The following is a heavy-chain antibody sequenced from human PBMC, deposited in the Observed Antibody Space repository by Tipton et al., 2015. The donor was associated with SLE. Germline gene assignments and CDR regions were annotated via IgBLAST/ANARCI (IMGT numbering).Heavy chain of an antibody. Sequence: TLSLTCTVSGGSISSGTYYWSWIRQPAGKGLEWIGRIFASGSTNYNPSLESRVTTSLDTSKNQFSLKLTSVTAADTAVYYCVRGFDTSGTFFTFDIWGQGTMVIVSS. V-gene: IGHV4-61*02. CDR2: IFASGST. CDR3: VRGFDTSGTFFTFDI. D-gene: IGHD1-7*01. J-gene: IGHJ3*02. CDR1: GGSISSGTYY.